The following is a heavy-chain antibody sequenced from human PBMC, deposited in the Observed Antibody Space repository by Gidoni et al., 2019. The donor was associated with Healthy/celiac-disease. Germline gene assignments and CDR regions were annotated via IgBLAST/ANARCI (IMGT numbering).Heavy chain of an antibody. CDR2: IYPGDSDT. V-gene: IGHV5-51*01. CDR3: ARCGYDILTGYCYFDY. J-gene: IGHJ4*02. D-gene: IGHD3-9*01. CDR1: GYSFTSYW. Sequence: EVQLVQSGAEVKKPGESLKISCKGSGYSFTSYWTGWVRQMAGKGLECMGIIYPGDSDTRYSPSFQGQVTISADKSISTAYLQWSSLKASDTAMYYCARCGYDILTGYCYFDYWGQGTLVTVSS.